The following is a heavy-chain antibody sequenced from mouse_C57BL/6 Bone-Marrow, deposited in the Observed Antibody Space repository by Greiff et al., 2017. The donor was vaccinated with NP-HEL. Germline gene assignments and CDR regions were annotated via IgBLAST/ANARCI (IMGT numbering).Heavy chain of an antibody. CDR3: TRGWLLREY. V-gene: IGHV14-4*01. Sequence: EVQLQQSGAELVRPGASVKLSCTASGFNIKDDYMHWVKQRPEQGLEWIGWIDPENGDTEYASKFQGKATITADTSSNTAYLQLSSLTSEDTAVYYCTRGWLLREYWGQGTTLTVSS. J-gene: IGHJ2*01. CDR1: GFNIKDDY. CDR2: IDPENGDT. D-gene: IGHD2-3*01.